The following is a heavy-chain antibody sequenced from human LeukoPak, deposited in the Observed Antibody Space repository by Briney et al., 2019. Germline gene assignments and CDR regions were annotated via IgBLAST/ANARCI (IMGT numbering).Heavy chain of an antibody. CDR1: GGSFSGYY. J-gene: IGHJ4*02. D-gene: IGHD2-15*01. CDR3: ARVRPFCSGGSCYLGAFDY. CDR2: INHSGST. Sequence: SETLSLTCAVYGGSFSGYYWSWIRQPPGKGLEWIGEINHSGSTNYNPSLKSRVTISVDTSKNQFSLKLSSVTAADTAVYYCARVRPFCSGGSCYLGAFDYWGQGTLVTVPS. V-gene: IGHV4-34*01.